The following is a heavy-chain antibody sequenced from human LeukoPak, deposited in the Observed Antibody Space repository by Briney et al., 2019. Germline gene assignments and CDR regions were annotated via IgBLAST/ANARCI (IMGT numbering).Heavy chain of an antibody. Sequence: PGGSLSLSCAASGFLFDDYGMSWVRQVPGKGLEWVSGINWNGRRICYAASVKGRFTISRDNAKKSLYLQMNNLRAEDTAFYHCARDGRHYYCSGSYYLDWFDPWGQGTLVTVSS. V-gene: IGHV3-20*01. J-gene: IGHJ5*02. CDR3: ARDGRHYYCSGSYYLDWFDP. CDR1: GFLFDDYG. D-gene: IGHD3-10*01. CDR2: INWNGRRI.